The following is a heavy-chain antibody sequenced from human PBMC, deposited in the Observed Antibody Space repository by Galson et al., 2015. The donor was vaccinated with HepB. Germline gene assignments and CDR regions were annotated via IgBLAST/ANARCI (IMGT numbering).Heavy chain of an antibody. Sequence: SLRLSCAASGFTFSGSAMHWVRQAPGRGLEWVGRIGSKANSYATAYAASVKGRFTISRDDSKNTAYMQMSSLKTEDTAVYYCTRLGDLSGSSSLWGQGTLVTVSS. D-gene: IGHD3-16*02. V-gene: IGHV3-73*01. CDR1: GFTFSGSA. J-gene: IGHJ4*02. CDR2: IGSKANSYAT. CDR3: TRLGDLSGSSSL.